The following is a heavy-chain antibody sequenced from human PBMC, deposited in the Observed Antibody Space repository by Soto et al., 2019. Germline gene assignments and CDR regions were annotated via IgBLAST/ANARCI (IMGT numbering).Heavy chain of an antibody. CDR2: INVADGNT. J-gene: IGHJ4*02. V-gene: IGHV1-3*05. Sequence: QVQVVQSGAEEKKPGASVRISCKAFGYTFTPYPIHWVRQAPGQGLEWMAWINVADGNTRYSQRFQGRVTVTRDTSANTAYMELSSLRSEDTAVYFCATGAPHTSGYYPNDYWGQGTLVTVSS. CDR1: GYTFTPYP. CDR3: ATGAPHTSGYYPNDY. D-gene: IGHD3-22*01.